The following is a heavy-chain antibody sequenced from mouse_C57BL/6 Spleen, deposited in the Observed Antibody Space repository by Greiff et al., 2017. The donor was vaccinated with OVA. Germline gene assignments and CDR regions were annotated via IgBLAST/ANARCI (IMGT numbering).Heavy chain of an antibody. CDR2: FYPGSGSI. Sequence: QVQLKESGAELVKPGASVKLSCKASGYTFTEYTIHWVKQRSGQGLEWIGWFYPGSGSIKYNERFKDKATLTADKSSSTVYMELSRLTSEDYAVYFCARHEEDGSSHWYFDVWGTGTTVTVSS. CDR3: ARHEEDGSSHWYFDV. V-gene: IGHV1-62-2*01. D-gene: IGHD1-1*01. J-gene: IGHJ1*03. CDR1: GYTFTEYT.